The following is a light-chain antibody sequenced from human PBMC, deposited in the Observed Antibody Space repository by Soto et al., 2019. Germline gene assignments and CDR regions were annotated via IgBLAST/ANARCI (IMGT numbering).Light chain of an antibody. J-gene: IGKJ1*01. CDR2: DAS. CDR1: QGVSSN. V-gene: IGKV3-15*01. Sequence: IGVTQSAATLSVSPGERAALSCRASQGVSSNLAWYQQKPGQAPRLLIYDASTRATGVPARFSGSGSGTEFTLTISSLQSEDLAVYYCQQYTNWRTFGQGTNVDI. CDR3: QQYTNWRT.